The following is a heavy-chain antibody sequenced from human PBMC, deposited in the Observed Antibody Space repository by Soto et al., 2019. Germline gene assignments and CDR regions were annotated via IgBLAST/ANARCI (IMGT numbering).Heavy chain of an antibody. D-gene: IGHD2-2*02. J-gene: IGHJ6*02. CDR1: GHTFTGYY. Sequence: ASVKVSCKASGHTFTGYYMHWVRQAPGQGLEWMGWINPNSGGTNYAQKFQGWVTMTRDTSISTAYMELSRLRSDDTAVYYCARDQHCSSTSCYNDYYCYYGMDVWGQGTTVTVSS. V-gene: IGHV1-2*04. CDR3: ARDQHCSSTSCYNDYYCYYGMDV. CDR2: INPNSGGT.